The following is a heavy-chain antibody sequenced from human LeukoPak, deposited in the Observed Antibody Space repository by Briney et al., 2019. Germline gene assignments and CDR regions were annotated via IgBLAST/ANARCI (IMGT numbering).Heavy chain of an antibody. D-gene: IGHD3-10*01. CDR3: ARGRGSGSYYYYYYYMDV. J-gene: IGHJ6*03. CDR1: GGSFSGYY. CDR2: INHRGST. V-gene: IGHV4-34*01. Sequence: SETLSLTCAVYGGSFSGYYWSWIRQPPGKGLEWIGEINHRGSTNYNPSLKRRVTISVDTSKHQFSLKLSSVTAADTAVYYCARGRGSGSYYYYYYYMDVWGKGTTVTVSS.